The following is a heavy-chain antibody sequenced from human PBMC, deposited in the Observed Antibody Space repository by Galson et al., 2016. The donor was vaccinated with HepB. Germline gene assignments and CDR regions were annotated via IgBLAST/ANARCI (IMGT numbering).Heavy chain of an antibody. CDR2: INPHNGDT. Sequence: CKAPGYTFTGYYLHWVRQAPGQGLQWMGWINPHNGDTKYAQMFQGRVTMTRDTSISTAYMELTRLRSNDTAVYYCARDSMSAGGNYWGQGTLVTVSS. CDR1: GYTFTGYY. J-gene: IGHJ4*02. V-gene: IGHV1-2*02. CDR3: ARDSMSAGGNY. D-gene: IGHD3-16*01.